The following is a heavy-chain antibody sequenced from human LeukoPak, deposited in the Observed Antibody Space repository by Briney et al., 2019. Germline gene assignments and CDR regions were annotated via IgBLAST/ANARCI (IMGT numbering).Heavy chain of an antibody. CDR1: GASITSYY. D-gene: IGHD2-21*02. J-gene: IGHJ6*02. Sequence: PSETRSPTCTVAGASITSYYWSWIRQPPGEGLGWIGYIYYSGSTNYNPSLKSRVTISVDTSKNQFSLKLSSVTAADTAVYYCARDDSYYYYGMDVWGQGTTVTVS. CDR2: IYYSGST. CDR3: ARDDSYYYYGMDV. V-gene: IGHV4-59*01.